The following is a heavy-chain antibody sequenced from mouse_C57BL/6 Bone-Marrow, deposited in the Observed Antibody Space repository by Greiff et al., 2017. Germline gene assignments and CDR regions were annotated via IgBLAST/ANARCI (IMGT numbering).Heavy chain of an antibody. CDR1: GFTFSDYG. CDR3: ARSVMVTTAYYFDY. CDR2: ISSGSSTI. J-gene: IGHJ2*01. Sequence: EVKLMESGGGLVKPGGSLKLSCAASGFTFSDYGMHWVRQAPEKGLEWVAYISSGSSTIYYADTVKGRFTISRDNAKTTLFLQMTSLRSEDTAMYYCARSVMVTTAYYFDYWGQGTTLTVSS. D-gene: IGHD2-2*01. V-gene: IGHV5-17*01.